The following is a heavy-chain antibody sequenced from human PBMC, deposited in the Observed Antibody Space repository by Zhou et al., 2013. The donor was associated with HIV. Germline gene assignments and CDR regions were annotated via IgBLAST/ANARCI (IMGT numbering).Heavy chain of an antibody. CDR2: IYPGDSDS. CDR1: GYSFRNYW. CDR3: VRHTGYYGSGTRTGNFDY. J-gene: IGHJ4*02. V-gene: IGHV5-51*01. Sequence: EVQLVQSGAEVKKPGESLKISCKGSGYSFRNYWIGWVRQMPGKGLEWMGVIYPGDSDSRYSPSFQGQVTISADESISTAFLQWSSLKASDSAMYYCVRHTGYYGSGTRTGNFDYWGQGTLVTVSS. D-gene: IGHD3-10*01.